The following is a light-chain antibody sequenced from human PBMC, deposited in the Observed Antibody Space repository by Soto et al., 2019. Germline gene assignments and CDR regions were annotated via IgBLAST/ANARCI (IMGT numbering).Light chain of an antibody. V-gene: IGKV1-5*03. Sequence: IHMAPSPSTLSSSAGASVTLPYRASQSISSWLAWYQQTPGKAPKLLIYKASTLESGVPSRFSGGGFATEFTLTIRSLQPDYFATYYCQHYDTYWTFGQGTKVDIK. J-gene: IGKJ1*01. CDR3: QHYDTYWT. CDR1: QSISSW. CDR2: KAS.